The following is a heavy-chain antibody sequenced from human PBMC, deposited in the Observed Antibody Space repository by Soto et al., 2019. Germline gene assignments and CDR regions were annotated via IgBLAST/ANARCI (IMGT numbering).Heavy chain of an antibody. V-gene: IGHV4-39*01. J-gene: IGHJ6*03. Sequence: PSXTXXXXXXXXXXXMXSSSYYWGWIRQPPGKGLEWIGSIYYSGSTYYNPSLKSRVTISVDTSKNQFSLKLSSVTAADTAVYYCPRHAYSSGESYYYYSMAVWAKATTVTVSS. CDR2: IYYSGST. CDR1: XXXMXSSSYY. CDR3: PRHAYSSGESYYYYSMAV. D-gene: IGHD6-25*01.